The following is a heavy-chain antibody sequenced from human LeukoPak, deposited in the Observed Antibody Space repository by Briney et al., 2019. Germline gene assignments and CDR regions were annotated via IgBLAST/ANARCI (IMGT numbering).Heavy chain of an antibody. Sequence: ASVKVSFKASGSPFTSYDINWVRPATGQGLEWMGWMNPNSGNTGYSQKFQGRVTITRNTSISTAYMELSSLRSEDTAVYYCARDYDFWSGYSMYGYWGQGTLVTVSS. V-gene: IGHV1-8*03. CDR2: MNPNSGNT. CDR3: ARDYDFWSGYSMYGY. J-gene: IGHJ4*02. CDR1: GSPFTSYD. D-gene: IGHD3-3*01.